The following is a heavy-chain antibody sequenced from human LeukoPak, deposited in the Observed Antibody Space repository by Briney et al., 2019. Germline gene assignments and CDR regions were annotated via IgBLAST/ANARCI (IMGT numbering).Heavy chain of an antibody. D-gene: IGHD3-22*01. Sequence: GGSLRLSCAASGFTFNNYWMHWVRQVPGKGLVWVSRISGDESSTSYADSVKGRFAISRDNAKNTVSLQMNSLRAEDTAVYYCARGASSGHHVSGDHWGQGTLVTVSS. CDR3: ARGASSGHHVSGDH. V-gene: IGHV3-74*01. CDR1: GFTFNNYW. CDR2: ISGDESST. J-gene: IGHJ4*02.